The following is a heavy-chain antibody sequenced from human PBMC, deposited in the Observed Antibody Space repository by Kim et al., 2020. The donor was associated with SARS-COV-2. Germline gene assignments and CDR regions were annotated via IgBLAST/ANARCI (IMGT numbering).Heavy chain of an antibody. V-gene: IGHV7-4-1*02. CDR3: ARAQRYYDILAGYRSGYVMDV. J-gene: IGHJ6*02. CDR1: GYTFTTYA. CDR2: INTNTGNP. D-gene: IGHD3-9*01. Sequence: ASVKVSCKTSGYTFTTYAMQWVRQAPGQPLEWMGWINTNTGNPTYAQGFTGRFVFSLDISVSTAYLQLSSLKAEDTAVYYCARAQRYYDILAGYRSGYVMDVWGQGTTVTVSS.